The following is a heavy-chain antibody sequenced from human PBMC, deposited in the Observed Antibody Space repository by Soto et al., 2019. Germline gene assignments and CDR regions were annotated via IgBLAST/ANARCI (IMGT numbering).Heavy chain of an antibody. CDR2: ITGSGDTT. Sequence: EVQLLESGGGLVQPGGSLRLSCAASGFTFSSSAMSGVRQAPGKGLECVSVITGSGDTTHYADSVKGRFTISRDNSKNTLSLQMHSVRAEDTALYYCAKVLVGSPMGTFDSWGQGTLVTVSS. J-gene: IGHJ4*02. D-gene: IGHD1-26*01. V-gene: IGHV3-23*01. CDR3: AKVLVGSPMGTFDS. CDR1: GFTFSSSA.